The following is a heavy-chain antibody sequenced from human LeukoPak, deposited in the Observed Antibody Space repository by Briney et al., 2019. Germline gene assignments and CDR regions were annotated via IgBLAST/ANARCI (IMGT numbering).Heavy chain of an antibody. J-gene: IGHJ4*02. CDR3: AKEYTGTFSPFPSYFDN. V-gene: IGHV3-48*03. Sequence: GGSLRLSCAASGFTFSSYEMNWVRQAPGKGLEWVSYISSSGSTIYYADSVKGRFTISRDNSKNTLYLQMNSLRAEDTAIHYCAKEYTGTFSPFPSYFDNWGQGTLVTVSS. CDR2: ISSSGSTI. CDR1: GFTFSSYE. D-gene: IGHD1-26*01.